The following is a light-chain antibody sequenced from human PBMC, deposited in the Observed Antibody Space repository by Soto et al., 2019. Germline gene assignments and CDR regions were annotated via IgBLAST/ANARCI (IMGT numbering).Light chain of an antibody. CDR2: DAS. V-gene: IGKV3-20*01. J-gene: IGKJ1*01. Sequence: EIVLTQSPGTLSLSPGERATLSCRASQSLSSSQLAWYQQKPGQAPRLLIHDASSRATGISDRFTGSGSGTDFTLTISRLEPEDFAVYYCQQYGSLSWTFGQGTKVDNK. CDR3: QQYGSLSWT. CDR1: QSLSSSQ.